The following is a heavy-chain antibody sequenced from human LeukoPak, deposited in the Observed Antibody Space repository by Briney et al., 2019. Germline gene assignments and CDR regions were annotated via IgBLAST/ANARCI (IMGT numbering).Heavy chain of an antibody. CDR1: GFTVSSNY. J-gene: IGHJ4*02. D-gene: IGHD3-3*01. CDR3: AKGAGEYYDFWSGYYIPSWGNFDY. CDR2: IYSGGST. Sequence: GGSLRLSCAASGFTVSSNYMSWVRQAPGKGLEWVSVIYSGGSTYYADSVKGRFTISRDNSKNTLYLQMNSLRAEDTAVYYCAKGAGEYYDFWSGYYIPSWGNFDYWGQGTLVTVSS. V-gene: IGHV3-53*01.